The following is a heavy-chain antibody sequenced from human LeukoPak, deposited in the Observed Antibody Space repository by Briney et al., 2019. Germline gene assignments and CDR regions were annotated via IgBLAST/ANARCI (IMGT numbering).Heavy chain of an antibody. Sequence: PSDTLTLTCTVSGGSISSYYWSWLRQPPEKKLEWIGYIYYSGSTNYNPSLKSRVTISVDTSKNQFSLKLSSVTAADTAAYYCARGDDSSGYYPINDYWGQGTLVTVSS. CDR1: GGSISSYY. V-gene: IGHV4-59*01. J-gene: IGHJ4*02. D-gene: IGHD3-22*01. CDR2: IYYSGST. CDR3: ARGDDSSGYYPINDY.